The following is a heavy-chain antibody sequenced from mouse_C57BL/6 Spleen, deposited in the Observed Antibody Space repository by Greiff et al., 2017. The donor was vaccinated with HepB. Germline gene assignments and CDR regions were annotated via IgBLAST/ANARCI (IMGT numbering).Heavy chain of an antibody. CDR2: ISYDGSN. Sequence: EVQLQQSGPGLVKPSQSLSLTCSVTGYSITSGYYWNWIRQFPGNKLEWMGYISYDGSNNYNPSLKNRISITRDTSKNQFFLKLNSVTTEDTATYYCARDTGDYYYYAMDYWGQGTSVTVSS. CDR3: ARDTGDYYYYAMDY. V-gene: IGHV3-6*01. D-gene: IGHD2-13*01. CDR1: GYSITSGYY. J-gene: IGHJ4*01.